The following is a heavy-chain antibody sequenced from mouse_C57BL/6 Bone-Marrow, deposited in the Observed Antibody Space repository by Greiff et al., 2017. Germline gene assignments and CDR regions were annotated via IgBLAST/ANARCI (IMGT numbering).Heavy chain of an antibody. V-gene: IGHV3-6*01. CDR3: ARDRGGLPFYWYFDV. Sequence: DVKLQESGPGLVKPSQSLSLTCSVTGYSITSGYYWNWIRQFPGNKLEWMGYISYDGSNNYNPSLKNRISITRDTSKNQFFLKLNSVTTEDTATYYCARDRGGLPFYWYFDVWGTGTTVTVSS. CDR2: ISYDGSN. CDR1: GYSITSGYY. D-gene: IGHD2-2*01. J-gene: IGHJ1*03.